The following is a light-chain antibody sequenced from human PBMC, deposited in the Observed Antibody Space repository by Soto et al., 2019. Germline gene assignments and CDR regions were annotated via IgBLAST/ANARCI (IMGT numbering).Light chain of an antibody. V-gene: IGKV3-20*01. CDR2: GAS. J-gene: IGKJ2*01. CDR3: QQYGRSPLLYP. CDR1: QSVTSNY. Sequence: EIVLTQSPGTLSLSPGEGATLSCRASQSVTSNYLAWYQQKPGQAPRLLIYGASTRAAGVPDRFSGSGSGTDFTLTITRLEPEDFAVYYCQQYGRSPLLYPFGQGTKLWVK.